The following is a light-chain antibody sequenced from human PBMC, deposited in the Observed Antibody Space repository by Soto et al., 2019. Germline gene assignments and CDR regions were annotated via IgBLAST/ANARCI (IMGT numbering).Light chain of an antibody. Sequence: EIVMTQSPATLSVSPGERATLSCRASQSVSYNLAWYQHKPGQAPRLLIYGPSTRATGIPARFSGSGSGTEFTLTISSLQSEDFALYYCQQYNNWPRTFGQGTKV. J-gene: IGKJ1*01. CDR2: GPS. CDR1: QSVSYN. CDR3: QQYNNWPRT. V-gene: IGKV3-15*01.